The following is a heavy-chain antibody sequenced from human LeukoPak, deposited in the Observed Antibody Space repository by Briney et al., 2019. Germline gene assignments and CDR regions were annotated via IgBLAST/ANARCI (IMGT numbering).Heavy chain of an antibody. CDR1: GGSISSYY. CDR2: LYTSGST. V-gene: IGHV4-4*07. Sequence: SGTLSLTCTVSGGSISSYYWSWIRQPAGKGLELIGRLYTSGSTNYNPSLKSRVTISVDTSKNQFSLKLSSVTAADTAVYYCASRDGYNYDAFDIWGQGTMVTVSS. D-gene: IGHD5-24*01. CDR3: ASRDGYNYDAFDI. J-gene: IGHJ3*02.